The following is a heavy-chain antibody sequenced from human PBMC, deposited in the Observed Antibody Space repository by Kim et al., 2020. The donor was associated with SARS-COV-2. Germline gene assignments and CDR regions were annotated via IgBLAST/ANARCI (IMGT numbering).Heavy chain of an antibody. V-gene: IGHV3-23*01. CDR1: GFTFSNYD. D-gene: IGHD3-3*01. CDR3: SIVASKLRFLNFEY. Sequence: GGSLRLSCAASGFTFSNYDMTWVRQAPGKGLELVSDISGIGPNTYYADSVKGRFTISRDNSKNTLYLQLNSLRAEDTAVYYCSIVASKLRFLNFEYWGQG. CDR2: ISGIGPNT. J-gene: IGHJ4*02.